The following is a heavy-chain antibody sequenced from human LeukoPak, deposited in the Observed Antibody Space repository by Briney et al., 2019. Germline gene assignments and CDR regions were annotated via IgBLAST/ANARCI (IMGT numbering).Heavy chain of an antibody. D-gene: IGHD5-18*01. Sequence: ASVKVSCKVSGYTLTELSMHWVRQAPGKGLEWMGGFDPEDGETIYAQKFQGRVTMTEDTSTDIAYMELSSLRPEDTAVYYCATVDSYGGYYFDYWGQGTLVTVSS. CDR3: ATVDSYGGYYFDY. CDR2: FDPEDGET. J-gene: IGHJ4*02. CDR1: GYTLTELS. V-gene: IGHV1-24*01.